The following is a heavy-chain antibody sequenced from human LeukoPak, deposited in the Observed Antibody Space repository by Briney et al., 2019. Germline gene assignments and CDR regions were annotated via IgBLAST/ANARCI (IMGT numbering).Heavy chain of an antibody. J-gene: IGHJ6*02. Sequence: PGGSLRLSCAVSGFSFSSYWMTWVRQAPGKGLEWVAKIKEDGSEKYYVDSVKGRFTISRDNAKNSLYLQMSNLRAEDTAVYFCARGGGLDVWGQGATVTVSS. V-gene: IGHV3-7*03. CDR2: IKEDGSEK. CDR3: ARGGGLDV. CDR1: GFSFSSYW. D-gene: IGHD3-16*01.